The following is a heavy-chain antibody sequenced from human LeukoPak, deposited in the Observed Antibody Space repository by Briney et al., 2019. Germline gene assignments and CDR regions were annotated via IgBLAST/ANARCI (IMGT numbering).Heavy chain of an antibody. CDR1: GGSISSYY. J-gene: IGHJ1*01. CDR2: IYYSGST. V-gene: IGHV4-59*08. D-gene: IGHD3-16*02. CDR3: AGGIMITFGGVIGLRYFQH. Sequence: SETLSLTCTVSGGSISSYYWSWIRQPPGKGLERIGYIYYSGSTNYNPSLKSRVTISVDTSKNQFSLKLSSVTAADTAVYYCAGGIMITFGGVIGLRYFQHWGQGTLVTVSS.